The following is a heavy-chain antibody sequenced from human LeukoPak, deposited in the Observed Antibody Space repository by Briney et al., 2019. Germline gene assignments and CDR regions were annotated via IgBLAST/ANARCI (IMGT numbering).Heavy chain of an antibody. D-gene: IGHD4-17*01. Sequence: GGSLRLSCAASGFTVGSNYMSWVRQAPGKGLEWVSVIYSGGSTYYADSVKGRFTISRDNSKNTLYLQMNSLRAEDTAVYYCARAGRYGDYYFDYWGQGTLVTVSS. CDR1: GFTVGSNY. CDR2: IYSGGST. V-gene: IGHV3-66*02. J-gene: IGHJ4*02. CDR3: ARAGRYGDYYFDY.